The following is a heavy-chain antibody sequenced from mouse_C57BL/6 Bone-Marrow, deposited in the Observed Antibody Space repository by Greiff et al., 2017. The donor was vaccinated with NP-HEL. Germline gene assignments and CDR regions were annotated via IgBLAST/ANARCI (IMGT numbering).Heavy chain of an antibody. V-gene: IGHV1-72*01. D-gene: IGHD1-1*01. J-gene: IGHJ4*01. CDR3: ARKTTVVATDYAMDY. CDR2: IDPNSGGT. Sequence: QVHVKQPGAELVKPGASVKLSCKASGYTFTSYWMHWVKQRPGRGLEWIGRIDPNSGGTKYNEKFKSKATLTVDKPSSTAYMQLSSLTSEDSAVYYCARKTTVVATDYAMDYWGQGTSVTVSS. CDR1: GYTFTSYW.